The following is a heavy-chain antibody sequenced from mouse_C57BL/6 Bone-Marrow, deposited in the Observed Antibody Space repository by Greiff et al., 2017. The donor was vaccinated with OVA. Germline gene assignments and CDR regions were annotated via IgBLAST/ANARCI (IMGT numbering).Heavy chain of an antibody. J-gene: IGHJ2*01. CDR1: GFTIKDDY. Sequence: VQLQQSGAELVRPGASVKLSCTASGFTIKDDYMHWVKQRPEQGLEWIGWIDPENGDTEYASKFQGKATITADTSSNTAYLQLSSLTSEDTAVYYCTTRWLLRGYWGQGTTLTVSS. V-gene: IGHV14-4*01. CDR2: IDPENGDT. D-gene: IGHD2-3*01. CDR3: TTRWLLRGY.